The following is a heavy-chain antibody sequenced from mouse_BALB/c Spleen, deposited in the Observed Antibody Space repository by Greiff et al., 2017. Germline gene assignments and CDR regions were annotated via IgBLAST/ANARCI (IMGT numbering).Heavy chain of an antibody. CDR1: GFTFSSFG. J-gene: IGHJ2*01. CDR3: ASLGPYFDY. CDR2: ISSGSSTI. V-gene: IGHV5-17*02. D-gene: IGHD3-1*01. Sequence: DVQLVESGGGLVQPGGSRKLSCAASGFTFSSFGMHWVRQAPEKGLEWVAYISSGSSTIYYADTVKGRFTISRDNPKNTLFLQMTSLRSEDTAMYYCASLGPYFDYWGQGTTLTVSS.